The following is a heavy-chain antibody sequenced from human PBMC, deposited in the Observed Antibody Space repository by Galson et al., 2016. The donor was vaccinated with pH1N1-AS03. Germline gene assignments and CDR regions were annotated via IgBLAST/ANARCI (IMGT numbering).Heavy chain of an antibody. Sequence: SVKVSCKASGYIVTGFYVHWVRQAPGQGLEWMGWINTDSGVTNYAQKFEAWVTMTRDTSVSTAYMELYGLKSDDTAVYYCARDPRGPCTSATCPTTYYFGMDVWGQGTTVTVSS. CDR1: GYIVTGFY. J-gene: IGHJ6*02. D-gene: IGHD2-2*01. V-gene: IGHV1-2*04. CDR2: INTDSGVT. CDR3: ARDPRGPCTSATCPTTYYFGMDV.